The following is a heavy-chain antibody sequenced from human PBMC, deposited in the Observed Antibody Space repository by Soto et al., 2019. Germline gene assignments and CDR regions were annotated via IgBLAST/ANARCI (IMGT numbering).Heavy chain of an antibody. Sequence: EVQLVESGGGLVQPGGSLGLSCATSGFILSDCAMNWVRQAPGKGLEWVSYISSSSSVIDYAESVKGRFTVSRDNARNSLYLQMNSLRAEDTAVYYCARDLSWGSNWYYYMDVWGKGTTVTVSS. CDR1: GFILSDCA. V-gene: IGHV3-48*01. J-gene: IGHJ6*03. CDR3: ARDLSWGSNWYYYMDV. D-gene: IGHD7-27*01. CDR2: ISSSSSVI.